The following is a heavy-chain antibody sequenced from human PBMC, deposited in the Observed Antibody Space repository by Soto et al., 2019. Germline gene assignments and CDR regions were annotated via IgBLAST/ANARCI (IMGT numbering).Heavy chain of an antibody. CDR3: ARGAGYYGSGKDMDV. D-gene: IGHD3-10*01. J-gene: IGHJ6*02. V-gene: IGHV4-34*01. Sequence: PQTLSPPSTVSAGPPRRYCKLLIRLPPGKGLEWIGEINHSGSTNYNPSLKSRVTISVDTSKNQFSLKLSSVTAADTAVYYCARGAGYYGSGKDMDVWGQGTTVT. CDR1: AGPPRRYC. CDR2: INHSGST.